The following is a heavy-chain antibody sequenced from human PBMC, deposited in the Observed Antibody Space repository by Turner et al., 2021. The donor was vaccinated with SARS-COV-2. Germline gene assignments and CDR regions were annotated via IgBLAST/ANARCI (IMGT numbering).Heavy chain of an antibody. V-gene: IGHV4-34*01. CDR3: ARDIADRRRAFDY. Sequence: QVRLQQWCAGLLKPSETLSLTCAVHGGSSSGYYWSWIRQPPGKGLEWIGEISHSGTTNYNPSLKNRVTISKDTSKNQFSLKLSSVTAADTGVYYCARDIADRRRAFDYWGQGTQVTVSS. J-gene: IGHJ4*02. CDR1: GGSSSGYY. CDR2: ISHSGTT. D-gene: IGHD6-6*01.